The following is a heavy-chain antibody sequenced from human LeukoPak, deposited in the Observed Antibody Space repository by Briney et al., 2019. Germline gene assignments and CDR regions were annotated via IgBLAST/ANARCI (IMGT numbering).Heavy chain of an antibody. J-gene: IGHJ4*02. CDR3: AKSLDYGGNRARLDF. Sequence: PGGSLRLSCAASGFTFSNYAMSWVRQAPGKGLEWVSAVSGSGSTTYYARSVKGRFTVSRDNSKNTLYLQMNSLRVDDTAVYYCAKSLDYGGNRARLDFWGQGTLVTVSS. CDR2: VSGSGSTT. D-gene: IGHD4-23*01. CDR1: GFTFSNYA. V-gene: IGHV3-23*01.